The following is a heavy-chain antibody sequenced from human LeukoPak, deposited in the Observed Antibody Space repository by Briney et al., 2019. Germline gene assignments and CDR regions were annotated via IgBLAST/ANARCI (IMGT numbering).Heavy chain of an antibody. V-gene: IGHV3-48*01. CDR1: GFTFSSYW. J-gene: IGHJ4*02. CDR2: ISSSSSTI. CDR3: AKKSPDSSVNPAYD. Sequence: GGSLRLSCAASGFTFSSYWVHWVRQAPGKGLEWVSYISSSSSTIYYADSVRGRFTISRDNAKNTLYLQMNSLRAEDTAVYYCAKKSPDSSVNPAYDWGQGTLVTVSS. D-gene: IGHD4-23*01.